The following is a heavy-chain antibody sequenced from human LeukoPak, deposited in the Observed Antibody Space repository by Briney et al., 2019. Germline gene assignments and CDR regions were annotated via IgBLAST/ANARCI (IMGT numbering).Heavy chain of an antibody. Sequence: GGSLRLSCAASGFTFSSYAMSWVRQAPGKGLEWVSAISGSGGSTYYADSVKGRFTISRDNSKNTLYLQMNSLRAEDTAVYYCANSADYYDSSGYPPFDYWGQGTLVTVSS. D-gene: IGHD3-22*01. CDR1: GFTFSSYA. CDR3: ANSADYYDSSGYPPFDY. J-gene: IGHJ4*02. V-gene: IGHV3-23*01. CDR2: ISGSGGST.